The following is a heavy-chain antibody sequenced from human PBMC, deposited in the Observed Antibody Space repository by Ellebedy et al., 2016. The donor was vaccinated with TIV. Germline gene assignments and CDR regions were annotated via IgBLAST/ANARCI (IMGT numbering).Heavy chain of an antibody. D-gene: IGHD3-10*01. J-gene: IGHJ5*02. CDR2: INHSGST. Sequence: SETLSLTXAVYGGSFSGYYWSWIRQPPGKGLEWIGEINHSGSTNYNPSLKSRVTISVDTSKNQFSLKLSSVTAADTAVYYCAREALLWFGESNRNWFDPWGQGTLVTVSS. CDR1: GGSFSGYY. CDR3: AREALLWFGESNRNWFDP. V-gene: IGHV4-34*01.